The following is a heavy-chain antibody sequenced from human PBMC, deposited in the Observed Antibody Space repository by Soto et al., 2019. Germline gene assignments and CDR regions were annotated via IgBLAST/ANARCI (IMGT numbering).Heavy chain of an antibody. D-gene: IGHD3-22*01. CDR1: GGSIISYY. CDR2: IYYSGST. Sequence: SETLSLTCTVSGGSIISYYWIWIRQPPGKGLEWIGYIYYSGSTNYNPSLTSRVTISVDTSKHQFSLNLSSVTAADTAVYYCARERKDSSGHDAVDIWGQGTMVTDSS. V-gene: IGHV4-59*01. J-gene: IGHJ3*02. CDR3: ARERKDSSGHDAVDI.